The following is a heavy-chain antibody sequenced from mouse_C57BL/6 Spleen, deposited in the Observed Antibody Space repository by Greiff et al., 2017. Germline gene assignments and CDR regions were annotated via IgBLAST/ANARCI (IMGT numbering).Heavy chain of an antibody. V-gene: IGHV1-54*01. CDR2: INPGSGGT. J-gene: IGHJ2*01. CDR1: GYAFTNYL. D-gene: IGHD3-1*01. Sequence: QVQLQQSGAELVRPGTSVKVSCKASGYAFTNYLIEWVKQRPGQGLEWIGVINPGSGGTNYDEKFKGKATLTADKSSSTAYMQLSSLTSEDSAVYFCARGYEYYFDYWGQGTTRTVSS. CDR3: ARGYEYYFDY.